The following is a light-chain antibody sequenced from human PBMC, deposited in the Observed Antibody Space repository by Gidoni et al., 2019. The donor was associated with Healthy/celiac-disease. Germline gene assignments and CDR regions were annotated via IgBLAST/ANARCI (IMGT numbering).Light chain of an antibody. V-gene: IGKV3-20*01. J-gene: IGKJ1*01. CDR2: GAS. CDR1: QSVSSSY. CDR3: QQYGSS. Sequence: EIVLTQSPGTLSLSPGERATLSCRASQSVSSSYLAWYQQKPGQAPRLLIYGASSRATGIPDRFSGSGSGTDFTLTISRLEPEDFAVDYCQQYGSSLGQGTKVEIK.